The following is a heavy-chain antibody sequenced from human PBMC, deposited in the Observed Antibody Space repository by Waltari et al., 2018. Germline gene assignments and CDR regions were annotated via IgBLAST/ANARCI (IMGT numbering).Heavy chain of an antibody. J-gene: IGHJ4*02. D-gene: IGHD2-2*02. CDR2: IYYSGST. CDR1: GGSISSYY. V-gene: IGHV4-59*01. CDR3: ARGPYCSSTSCHMGNDY. Sequence: QVQLQESGPGLVKPSETLSLTCTVSGGSISSYYWSWIRQPPGKGLEWIGYIYYSGSTNYNPSLKSRVTISVDTSKNQFSLKLSSVTAADTAVYYCARGPYCSSTSCHMGNDYWGQGTLVTVSS.